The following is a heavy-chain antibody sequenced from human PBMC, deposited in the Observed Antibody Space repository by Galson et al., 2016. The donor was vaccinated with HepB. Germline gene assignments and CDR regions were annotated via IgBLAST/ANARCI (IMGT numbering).Heavy chain of an antibody. V-gene: IGHV4-61*01. CDR2: IHDSGST. CDR1: GGSVSSGTYY. J-gene: IGHJ4*02. CDR3: ARASEPLTYYYDSSGYEDY. Sequence: LSLTCTVSGGSVSSGTYYWSWIRQPPGKGLEWIGYIHDSGSTNYNPSLKSRVTISVDTSKNQFSPRLNSVTAAETAVYYCARASEPLTYYYDSSGYEDYWGQGTLVTVSS. D-gene: IGHD3-22*01.